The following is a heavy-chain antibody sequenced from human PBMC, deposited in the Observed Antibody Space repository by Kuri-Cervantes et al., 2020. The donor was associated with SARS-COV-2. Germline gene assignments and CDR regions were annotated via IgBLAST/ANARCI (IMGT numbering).Heavy chain of an antibody. J-gene: IGHJ2*01. Sequence: GESLKLSCTASVFTFSSFAMHWVRQAPVKGLEWVPPISGTGGSTYYADSVRGRFTISRDNSKNTLYLQMTSLRAEDTAVYSCAKARGRSSSWHFDLWGPGTLVTVSS. D-gene: IGHD3-16*01. CDR2: ISGTGGST. V-gene: IGHV3-23*01. CDR3: AKARGRSSSWHFDL. CDR1: VFTFSSFA.